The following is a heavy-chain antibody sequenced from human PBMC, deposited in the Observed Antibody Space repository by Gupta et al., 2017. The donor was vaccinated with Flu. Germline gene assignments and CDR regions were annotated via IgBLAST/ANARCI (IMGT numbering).Heavy chain of an antibody. J-gene: IGHJ4*02. CDR2: ITWNSGSV. CDR1: GFTFDDYA. Sequence: EVQLVESGGGLVQPGGSLRLSCAASGFTFDDYAMHWVRQAPGKGLEWVSGITWNSGSVGYADSVKGRFTISRDDAKNSLYLQMNSLRAEDTALYYCAKDSCGGDCGLDYWGQGTLVTVSS. CDR3: AKDSCGGDCGLDY. D-gene: IGHD2-21*02. V-gene: IGHV3-9*01.